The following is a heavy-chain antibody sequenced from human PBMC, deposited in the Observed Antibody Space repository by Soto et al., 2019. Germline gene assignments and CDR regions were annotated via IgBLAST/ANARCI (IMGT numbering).Heavy chain of an antibody. CDR2: FDYSGTA. D-gene: IGHD1-20*01. V-gene: IGHV4-39*01. J-gene: IGHJ4*02. Sequence: SETLSLTCNVSSGSISVTNVFWGWVRQPPGKGLEWIGNFDYSGTAYFGPSLATRVTFHVDTSKNQFSLTLYSVTAADTAVYYCARITGRHLDYWGRGILVTVSS. CDR3: ARITGRHLDY. CDR1: SGSISVTNVF.